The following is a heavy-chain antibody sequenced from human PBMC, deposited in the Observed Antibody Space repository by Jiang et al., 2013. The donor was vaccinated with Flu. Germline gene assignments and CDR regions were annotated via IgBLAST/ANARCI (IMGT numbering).Heavy chain of an antibody. CDR3: ARGDIGSLNYYYGMDV. CDR2: SQRLAMVT. V-gene: IGHV1-3*01. D-gene: IGHD2-15*01. Sequence: WMGWSQRLAMVTQNNSQKFQGRVTITRDTSASSAYMELSSLRSEDTAVYYCARGDIGSLNYYYGMDVWGKGTTVTVSS. J-gene: IGHJ6*04.